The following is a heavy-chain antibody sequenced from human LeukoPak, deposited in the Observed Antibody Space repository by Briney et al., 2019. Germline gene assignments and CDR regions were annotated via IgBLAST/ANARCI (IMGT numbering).Heavy chain of an antibody. D-gene: IGHD5-18*01. CDR2: IYYSGST. Sequence: PSETLSLTCTVSGGSISSYYWSWIRQPPGKGLEWIGYIYYSGSTNYNPSLKSRVTISVDTSKNQFSLKLSSVTAADTAVYYCARLIRGYSYSNFDYWGQGTLVTVSS. J-gene: IGHJ4*02. V-gene: IGHV4-59*08. CDR1: GGSISSYY. CDR3: ARLIRGYSYSNFDY.